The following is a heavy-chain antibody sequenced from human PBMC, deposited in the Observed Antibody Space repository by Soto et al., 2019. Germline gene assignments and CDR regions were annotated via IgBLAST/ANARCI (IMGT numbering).Heavy chain of an antibody. V-gene: IGHV4-59*01. J-gene: IGHJ6*02. Sequence: SDTLSLTCTVSGDSIRSYYWSWIRQPPGKGLEWIGYISYTGSTHYNPSLKSRVTISADTSKNQFSLKLSSVTTADTALYYCAREGVAAPYYYYGMDVWGQGSTVTVSS. CDR1: GDSIRSYY. CDR2: ISYTGST. CDR3: AREGVAAPYYYYGMDV. D-gene: IGHD2-15*01.